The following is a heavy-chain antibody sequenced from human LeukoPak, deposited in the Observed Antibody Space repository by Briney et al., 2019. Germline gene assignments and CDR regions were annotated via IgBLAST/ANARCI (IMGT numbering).Heavy chain of an antibody. CDR3: ARSRVVRGVYYYGMDV. Sequence: KASETLSLTCAVYGGSFSGYYWSWIRQPPGKGLEWIGEINHSGSTNYNPSLKSRVTISVDTSKNQFSLKLSSVTAADTAVYYCARSRVVRGVYYYGMDVWGKGTTVTVSS. D-gene: IGHD3-10*01. CDR2: INHSGST. CDR1: GGSFSGYY. J-gene: IGHJ6*04. V-gene: IGHV4-34*01.